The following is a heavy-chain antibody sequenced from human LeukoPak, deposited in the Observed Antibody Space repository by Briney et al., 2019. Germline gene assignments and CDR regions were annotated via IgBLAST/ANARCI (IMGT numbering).Heavy chain of an antibody. V-gene: IGHV3-21*01. CDR2: ISSSSYI. D-gene: IGHD3-22*01. Sequence: GGSLRLSCAASGFTFSSYSMNWVRQAPGKGLEWVSSISSSSYIYYADSVKGRFTISRDNAKNSLYLQMNSLRAEDTAVYYCASGGLYYDSSGSIHWGQGTLVTASS. CDR3: ASGGLYYDSSGSIH. J-gene: IGHJ4*02. CDR1: GFTFSSYS.